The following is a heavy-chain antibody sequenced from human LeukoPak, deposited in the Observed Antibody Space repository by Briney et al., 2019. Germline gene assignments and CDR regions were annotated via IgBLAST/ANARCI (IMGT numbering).Heavy chain of an antibody. CDR2: ISGSGGST. D-gene: IGHD6-13*01. CDR1: GFTFRSYW. CDR3: AKHSIAAAGTFDY. J-gene: IGHJ4*02. V-gene: IGHV3-23*01. Sequence: GGSLRLSCAASGFTFRSYWMSWVRQAAGKGLEWVSAISGSGGSTYYADSVKGRFTISRDNSKNTLYLQMNSLRAEDTAVYYCAKHSIAAAGTFDYWGQGTLVTVSS.